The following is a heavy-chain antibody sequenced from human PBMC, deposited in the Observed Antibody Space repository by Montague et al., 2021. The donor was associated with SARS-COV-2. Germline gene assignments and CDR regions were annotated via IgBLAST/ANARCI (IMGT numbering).Heavy chain of an antibody. V-gene: IGHV4-31*03. CDR3: ARAKGFLVLMVYVMGAFDI. CDR2: IYYSGST. D-gene: IGHD2-8*01. CDR1: GGSISSGGYY. Sequence: TLSLTCTVSGGSISSGGYYWGWIRQHPGKGLEWIGYIYYSGSTYYNPSLKSRVALSVGTSKNQFSLKLSSVTAADTAVYYCARAKGFLVLMVYVMGAFDIWGQGTMVTVSS. J-gene: IGHJ3*02.